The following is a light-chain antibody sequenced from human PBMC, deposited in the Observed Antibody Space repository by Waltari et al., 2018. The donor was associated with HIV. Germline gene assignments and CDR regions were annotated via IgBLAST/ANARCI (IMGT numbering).Light chain of an antibody. CDR1: KSNIGAGYE. CDR3: QSYDSSLTTTV. V-gene: IGLV1-40*01. J-gene: IGLJ2*01. CDR2: GNN. Sequence: QSVLTQPPSVSGAPGQRVTISCTGSKSNIGAGYEVHWYQQVPGTAPKLLIYGNNNRASGGPDRFSGSKSGTSASLAISGLQAEDEAEYHCQSYDSSLTTTVFGGGTKLTVL.